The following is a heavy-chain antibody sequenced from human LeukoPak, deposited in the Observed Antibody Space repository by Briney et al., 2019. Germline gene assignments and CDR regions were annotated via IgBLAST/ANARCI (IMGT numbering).Heavy chain of an antibody. J-gene: IGHJ3*02. CDR2: INTDGSST. Sequence: GGSLRLSCAASEFTFSSYWMHWVRQAPGKGLVWVSRINTDGSSTGYADSVTGRFTVSRDNAKNMLVLQMNSLRAEDTAVYYCARVLRNVYSYASGSYYNTDAFDIWGQGTMVTVSS. CDR3: ARVLRNVYSYASGSYYNTDAFDI. V-gene: IGHV3-74*01. CDR1: EFTFSSYW. D-gene: IGHD3-10*01.